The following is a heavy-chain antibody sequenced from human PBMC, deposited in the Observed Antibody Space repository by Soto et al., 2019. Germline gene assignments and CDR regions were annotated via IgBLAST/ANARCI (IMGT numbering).Heavy chain of an antibody. CDR3: ANTWRGLGTYYQVDY. D-gene: IGHD3-10*01. CDR2: ISGNGANT. Sequence: EVQLLESGGGLVQPGGSLRLSCAASGFTFSNYAMSWVRQAPGKGLEWVSGISGNGANTFYADSVKGRLTISRDNSKNTVYLLLNSLRADDTAVYYCANTWRGLGTYYQVDYGGQGTMVTVSS. J-gene: IGHJ4*02. V-gene: IGHV3-23*01. CDR1: GFTFSNYA.